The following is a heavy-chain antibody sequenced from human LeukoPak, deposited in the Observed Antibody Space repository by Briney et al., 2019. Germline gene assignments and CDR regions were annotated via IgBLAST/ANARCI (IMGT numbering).Heavy chain of an antibody. J-gene: IGHJ4*02. CDR1: GFTFSSYR. V-gene: IGHV3-48*02. CDR3: ARDAGPRDYGSVSYLGY. D-gene: IGHD3-10*01. Sequence: GGSLRLSCAASGFTFSSYRMNWVRQAPGKGLEWVSYMNSSDTTIYYADSVKGRSTISRDNAKNSLYLQMNSLRDEDTAVYYCARDAGPRDYGSVSYLGYWGQGTLVTVSS. CDR2: MNSSDTTI.